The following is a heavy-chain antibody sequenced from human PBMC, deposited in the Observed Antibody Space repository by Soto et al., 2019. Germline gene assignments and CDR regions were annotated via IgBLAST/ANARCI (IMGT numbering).Heavy chain of an antibody. CDR2: ISAYNGNT. CDR3: ARTHSSGYHFDY. V-gene: IGHV1-18*01. J-gene: IGHJ4*02. D-gene: IGHD6-19*01. Sequence: GGSVKVSRKGSGYTFTRYCISWGGQAPGQGLEWMGWISAYNGNTNYAQKLQGRVTMTTDTSTSTAYMELRSLRSDDTAVYYCARTHSSGYHFDYWGQGTLVTVSS. CDR1: GYTFTRYC.